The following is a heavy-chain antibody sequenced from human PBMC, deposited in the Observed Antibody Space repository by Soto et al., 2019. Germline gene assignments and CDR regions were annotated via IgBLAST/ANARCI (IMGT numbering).Heavy chain of an antibody. D-gene: IGHD2-2*01. CDR2: INAGNGDI. Sequence: ASVKVSCKASGYTLSNYAMHWVRQAPGQRLEWMGWINAGNGDIKYSQKFQGRVTMTRDTSTSTVYMELSSLRSEDTAVYYCARVKYQLLLRHGDDAFDIWGQGTMVTVSS. CDR1: GYTLSNYA. CDR3: ARVKYQLLLRHGDDAFDI. J-gene: IGHJ3*02. V-gene: IGHV1-3*01.